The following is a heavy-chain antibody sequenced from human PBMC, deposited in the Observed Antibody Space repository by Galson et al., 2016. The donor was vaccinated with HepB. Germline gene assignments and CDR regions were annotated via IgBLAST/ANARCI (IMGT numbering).Heavy chain of an antibody. Sequence: SLRLSCAASGFTVGNNYLSWVRQAPGKGLEWVSVINYNGVSRYSVDSVRGRFTISRDNSKDTLYLQMDSLRVEDTAVYFCAKGLESGGSCNDYWGQGTLVTVSS. CDR3: AKGLESGGSCNDY. D-gene: IGHD2-15*01. V-gene: IGHV3-23*01. CDR2: INYNGVSR. J-gene: IGHJ4*02. CDR1: GFTVGNNY.